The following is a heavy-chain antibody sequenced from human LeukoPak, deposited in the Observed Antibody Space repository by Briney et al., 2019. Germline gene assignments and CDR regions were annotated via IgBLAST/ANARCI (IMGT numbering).Heavy chain of an antibody. V-gene: IGHV3-21*01. CDR2: ISSSSSYI. CDR3: ARDLGQRQLVPNVFDY. D-gene: IGHD6-13*01. Sequence: GGSLRLSCAASGFTFSSYSMNWVRQAPGKGLEWVSSISSSSSYIYYADSVKGRFTISRDNAKNSLYLQMNSLRAEDTAVYYCARDLGQRQLVPNVFDYWGQGTLVTVSS. J-gene: IGHJ4*02. CDR1: GFTFSSYS.